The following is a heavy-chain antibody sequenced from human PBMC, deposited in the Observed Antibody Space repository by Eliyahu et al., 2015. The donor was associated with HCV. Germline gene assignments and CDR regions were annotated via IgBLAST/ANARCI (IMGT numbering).Heavy chain of an antibody. Sequence: EVQLVESGGGLVKPGGSLRLSCAASGFPFXSYSMNWVRQAPGKGLEWVSSISSSSYYIYYADSVKGRFTISRDNAKNSLYLQMNSLRAEDTAVYYCARDRDPMVDYYAMDVWGQGTTVTVSS. CDR3: ARDRDPMVDYYAMDV. CDR2: ISSSSYYI. J-gene: IGHJ6*02. D-gene: IGHD3-10*01. V-gene: IGHV3-21*01. CDR1: GFPFXSYS.